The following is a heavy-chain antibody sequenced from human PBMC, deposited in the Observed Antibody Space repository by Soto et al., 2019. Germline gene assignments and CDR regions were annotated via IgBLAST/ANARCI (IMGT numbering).Heavy chain of an antibody. CDR1: GYTFTSYG. CDR2: INPNSGGT. D-gene: IGHD2-15*01. Sequence: ASVKVSCKASGYTFTSYGISWVRLAPGQGLEWMGWINPNSGGTNYAQKFQGRVSMTRDTSISTAYMELSRLRSDDTAVYYCARDRIVVVVAATPENYYYGMDVWGQGTTVTASS. CDR3: ARDRIVVVVAATPENYYYGMDV. J-gene: IGHJ6*02. V-gene: IGHV1-2*02.